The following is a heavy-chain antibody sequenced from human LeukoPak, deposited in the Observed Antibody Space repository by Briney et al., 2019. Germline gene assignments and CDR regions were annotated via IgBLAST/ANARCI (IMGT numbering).Heavy chain of an antibody. V-gene: IGHV4-4*07. J-gene: IGHJ6*02. Sequence: PSENLSLTCTVSGGSISSYYWSWIRQPAGKGLEWIGRIYTSGSTNYNPSLKSRVTMSVDTSKNQFSLKLSSVTAADTAVYYCARDNWNSYYYNYYGMDVWGQGTTVTVSS. CDR2: IYTSGST. CDR3: ARDNWNSYYYNYYGMDV. D-gene: IGHD1-1*01. CDR1: GGSISSYY.